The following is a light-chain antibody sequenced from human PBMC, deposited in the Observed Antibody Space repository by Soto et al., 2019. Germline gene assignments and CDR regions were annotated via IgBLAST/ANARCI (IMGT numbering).Light chain of an antibody. CDR1: SSNIGAGYH. Sequence: QPVLTQPPSVSGAPGQRVTISCTGSSSNIGAGYHVHWYQQLPGTAPKLLIYGNDNRPSGVPDRFSGSKSGTSASLAITGLQAEDEADYYCQSYDRTLSVVFGGGTKLTVL. J-gene: IGLJ2*01. CDR3: QSYDRTLSVV. CDR2: GND. V-gene: IGLV1-40*01.